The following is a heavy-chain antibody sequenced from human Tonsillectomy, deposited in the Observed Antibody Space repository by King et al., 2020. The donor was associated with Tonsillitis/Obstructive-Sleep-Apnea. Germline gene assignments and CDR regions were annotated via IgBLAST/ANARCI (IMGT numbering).Heavy chain of an antibody. V-gene: IGHV3-7*03. CDR3: ARVLDYYDSSGYRAFDI. Sequence: VQLVESGGGLVQPGGSLRLSCAASGFTFSSFWMTWVRQAPGKGLEWVANIKEDGSEKNYVDSVKGRFTISRDNAKNSLYLQMNSLRAEDTAVYYCARVLDYYDSSGYRAFDIWGQGTMVTVSS. D-gene: IGHD3-22*01. CDR2: IKEDGSEK. J-gene: IGHJ3*02. CDR1: GFTFSSFW.